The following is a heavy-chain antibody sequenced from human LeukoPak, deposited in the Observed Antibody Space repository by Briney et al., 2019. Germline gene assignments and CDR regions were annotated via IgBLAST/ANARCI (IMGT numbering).Heavy chain of an antibody. J-gene: IGHJ4*02. CDR2: ITSDNYI. Sequence: SGGSLRLSCAASGFTFSSYSMNWVRQAPGKGLEWVSSITSDNYIYYADSVKGRFTISRDNAKNSLYLQMNSLRAEDTAVYYCARELSTGILLDYWGQGTLVTVSS. CDR1: GFTFSSYS. V-gene: IGHV3-21*01. CDR3: ARELSTGILLDY.